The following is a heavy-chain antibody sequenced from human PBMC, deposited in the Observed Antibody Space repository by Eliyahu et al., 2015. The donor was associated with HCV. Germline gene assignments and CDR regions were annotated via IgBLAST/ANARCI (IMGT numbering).Heavy chain of an antibody. CDR1: GFSFSSQA. CDR2: ISGDGANT. V-gene: IGHV3-64*07. CDR3: ASSPRSAPGPPFDY. J-gene: IGHJ4*02. Sequence: EVQLVESGGGLIQPGGSLRLSCAASGFSFSSQAMHWVRQAPGKGLEYISGISGDGANTYYAVSVKGRFTISRDNSKNTVYVQMGSLRVEDMAIYYCASSPRSAPGPPFDYWGQGTLVTVSP.